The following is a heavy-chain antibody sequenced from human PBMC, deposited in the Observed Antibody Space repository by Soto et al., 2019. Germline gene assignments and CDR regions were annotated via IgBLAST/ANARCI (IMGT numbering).Heavy chain of an antibody. Sequence: EVQVVESGGGLVQPGGSLRLSCAASGFSVTNNYMNWVRQAPGKGLEWVSIIDIGGNTYYADSVKDRFTISRDNSRNTLYRHMESLRAEDTGVYYCARGRGSTGYLGREHYFDYWGQGTLVTVSP. D-gene: IGHD2-2*01. CDR1: GFSVTNNY. J-gene: IGHJ4*02. CDR3: ARGRGSTGYLGREHYFDY. V-gene: IGHV3-66*01. CDR2: IDIGGNT.